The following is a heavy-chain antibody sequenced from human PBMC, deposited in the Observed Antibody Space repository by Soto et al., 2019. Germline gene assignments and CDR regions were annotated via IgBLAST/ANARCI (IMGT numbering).Heavy chain of an antibody. CDR2: ISYDGSNK. V-gene: IGHV3-30*03. CDR3: VGGQFYFDY. D-gene: IGHD3-10*01. Sequence: QVQLVESGGGVVQPGRSLRLSCAASGFPFTSYGMHWVHEGPGKGLEWLAVISYDGSNKFYADSVKGRFTISRDNSKNTLYLQMNSLRPEDTALYYCVGGQFYFDYRGQGTLVIVSS. J-gene: IGHJ4*02. CDR1: GFPFTSYG.